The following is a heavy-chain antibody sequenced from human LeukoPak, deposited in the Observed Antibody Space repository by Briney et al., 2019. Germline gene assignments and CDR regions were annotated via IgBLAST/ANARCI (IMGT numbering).Heavy chain of an antibody. D-gene: IGHD6-19*01. V-gene: IGHV1-46*01. CDR3: ARDLDDSSGADY. J-gene: IGHJ4*02. Sequence: ASVKVSCKASGYTFSSYYMHWVRQAPGQGLEWMGIINPSGGSTSYAQKFQGRVTMTRDMSTSTVYMELSSLRSEATAVYSCARDLDDSSGADYWGQGTLVTVSS. CDR1: GYTFSSYY. CDR2: INPSGGST.